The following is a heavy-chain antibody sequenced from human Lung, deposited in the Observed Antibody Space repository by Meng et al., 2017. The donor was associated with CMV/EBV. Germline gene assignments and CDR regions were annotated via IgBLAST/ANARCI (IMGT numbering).Heavy chain of an antibody. CDR3: AKDKIFGVPLDY. CDR1: GFTFSSYA. J-gene: IGHJ4*02. CDR2: ISGSGGST. Sequence: GEXXKISCAASGFTFSSYAMSWVRQAPGKGLEWVSAISGSGGSTYYADSVKGRFTISRDNSKNTLYLQMNSLRAEDTAVYYCAKDKIFGVPLDYWGQGTWVTVSS. D-gene: IGHD3-3*01. V-gene: IGHV3-23*01.